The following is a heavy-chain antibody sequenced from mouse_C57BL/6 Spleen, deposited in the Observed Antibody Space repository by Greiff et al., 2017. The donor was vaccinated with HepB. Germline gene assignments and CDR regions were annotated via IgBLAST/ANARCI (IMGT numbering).Heavy chain of an antibody. D-gene: IGHD1-1*01. V-gene: IGHV14-3*01. CDR1: GFNIKNTY. J-gene: IGHJ3*01. CDR3: ASREDYYGGFAY. CDR2: IDPANGNT. Sequence: EVMLVESVAELVRPGASVKLSCTASGFNIKNTYMHWVKQRPEQGLEWIGRIDPANGNTKYAPKFQGKATITADTSSNTAYLQLSSLTSEDTAIYYCASREDYYGGFAYWGQGTLVTVSA.